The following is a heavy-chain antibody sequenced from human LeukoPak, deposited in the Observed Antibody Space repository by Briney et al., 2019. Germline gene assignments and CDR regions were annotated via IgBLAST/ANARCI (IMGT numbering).Heavy chain of an antibody. J-gene: IGHJ5*02. CDR3: ARVVYSDDRLRWCDP. V-gene: IGHV1-69*05. D-gene: IGHD5-18*01. CDR2: IIPIFGTA. CDR1: GGTFSSYA. Sequence: GASVKVSCKASGGTFSSYAISWVRQAPGQGLEWMGGIIPIFGTANYAQKFQGRVTITTDESTSTAYMELSSLRSEDTAVYYCARVVYSDDRLRWCDPWGQGALVTVSS.